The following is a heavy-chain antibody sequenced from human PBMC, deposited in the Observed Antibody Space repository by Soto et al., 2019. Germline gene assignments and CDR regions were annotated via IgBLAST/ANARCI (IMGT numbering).Heavy chain of an antibody. D-gene: IGHD3-10*01. CDR3: ARDYYYGSGNYYRADYYHYGMDV. CDR1: GFTFTSDY. Sequence: PXVSLKVSSAASGFTFTSDYMSWVRQAPGKGLEWVSLIYTGGNTNYADSVKGRFTISRDNSKNTLYLQMNSLRAEDTAVYYGARDYYYGSGNYYRADYYHYGMDVWGQGTTVTVPS. V-gene: IGHV3-53*01. J-gene: IGHJ6*02. CDR2: IYTGGNT.